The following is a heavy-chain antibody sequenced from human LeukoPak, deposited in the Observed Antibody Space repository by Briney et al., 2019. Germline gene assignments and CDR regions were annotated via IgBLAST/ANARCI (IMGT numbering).Heavy chain of an antibody. Sequence: PGRSLRLSCAASGFTFSSYAMHWVRQAPGKGLEWVAVISYDGSNKYYADSVKGRFTISRDNSKNTLYLQMNSLRAEDTAVYYCARDSYYDSSSIWPDPIYYFDYWGQGTLVTVSS. CDR1: GFTFSSYA. D-gene: IGHD3-22*01. CDR3: ARDSYYDSSSIWPDPIYYFDY. J-gene: IGHJ4*02. CDR2: ISYDGSNK. V-gene: IGHV3-30*04.